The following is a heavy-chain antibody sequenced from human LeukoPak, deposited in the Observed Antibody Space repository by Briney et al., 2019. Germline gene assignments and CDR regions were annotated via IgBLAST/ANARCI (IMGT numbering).Heavy chain of an antibody. D-gene: IGHD6-19*01. J-gene: IGHJ4*02. CDR1: GFTFDDYA. CDR2: ISWNSGSI. CDR3: AKEGQTVAGNGYFDY. Sequence: GRSLRLSCAASGFTFDDYAMHWVRQAPGKGLEWVSGISWNSGSIGYADSVKGRFTISRDNAKNSLYLHMNSLRDEDTALYYCAKEGQTVAGNGYFDYWGQGTLVTVSS. V-gene: IGHV3-9*01.